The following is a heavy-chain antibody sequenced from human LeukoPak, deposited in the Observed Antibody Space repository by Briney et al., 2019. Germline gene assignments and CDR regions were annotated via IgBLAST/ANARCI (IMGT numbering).Heavy chain of an antibody. D-gene: IGHD3-22*01. CDR1: GYSISSGYY. J-gene: IGHJ5*02. CDR2: IYHSGST. Sequence: SETLSLTCTVSGYSISSGYYWGWIRQPPGKGLEWIGSIYHSGSTYYNPSLKSRVTISVDTSKNQFSLKLSSVTAADTAVYYCARDDSSGSWGQGTLVTVSS. V-gene: IGHV4-38-2*02. CDR3: ARDDSSGS.